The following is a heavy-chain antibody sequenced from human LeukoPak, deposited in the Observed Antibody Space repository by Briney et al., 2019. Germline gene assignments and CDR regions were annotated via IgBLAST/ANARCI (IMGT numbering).Heavy chain of an antibody. D-gene: IGHD6-19*01. J-gene: IGHJ4*02. Sequence: GGSLRLSCAASGFTFSSYAMHWVRQAPGKGLVWLAVIWYDGSNKYYADSVKGRFTISRDHSKNTLYLQMKSLRAEDTAVYYCARELEIAVAGTLGYWGQGTLVTVSS. CDR2: IWYDGSNK. CDR1: GFTFSSYA. V-gene: IGHV3-33*01. CDR3: ARELEIAVAGTLGY.